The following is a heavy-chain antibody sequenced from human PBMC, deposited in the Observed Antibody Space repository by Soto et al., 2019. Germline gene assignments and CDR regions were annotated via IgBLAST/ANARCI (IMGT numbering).Heavy chain of an antibody. Sequence: GGSLRLSCAASGFTFSSYAMSWVRQAPGKGLAWVSAISGSGGSTYYAASLKGRFTISRDNSKNTLYLQMNSLRAEDTAVYYCAKDKRGGDFDYWGQGTLVTVSS. CDR3: AKDKRGGDFDY. D-gene: IGHD3-16*01. J-gene: IGHJ4*02. CDR1: GFTFSSYA. V-gene: IGHV3-23*01. CDR2: ISGSGGST.